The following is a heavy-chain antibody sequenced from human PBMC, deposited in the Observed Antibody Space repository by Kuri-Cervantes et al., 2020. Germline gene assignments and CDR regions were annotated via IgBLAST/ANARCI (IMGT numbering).Heavy chain of an antibody. CDR2: ISWNSGII. CDR3: ARDIGLEPEGLDY. CDR1: GFTFGDYA. J-gene: IGHJ4*02. V-gene: IGHV3-9*01. D-gene: IGHD1-1*01. Sequence: GGSLRLSCAASGFTFGDYAMHWVRQAPGKGLEWVSGISWNSGIIGYADSVKGRFTISRDNAKNFLYLQISSLRAEDTASYYCARDIGLEPEGLDYWGQGTLVTVSS.